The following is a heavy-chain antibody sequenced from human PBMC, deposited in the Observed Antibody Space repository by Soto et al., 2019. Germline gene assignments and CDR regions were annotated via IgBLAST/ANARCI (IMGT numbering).Heavy chain of an antibody. D-gene: IGHD6-13*01. J-gene: IGHJ5*02. CDR3: AKDPRYSRGNSGWFDP. CDR1: GFTFSSYA. CDR2: ISGRGGST. V-gene: IGHV3-23*01. Sequence: EVQLLESGGGLVQPGRSLRLSCAASGFTFSSYAMSWVRQAPGKGLEWVSAISGRGGSTYYADSVKGRFTISRDNSKNALYLQMNSLRAEDTAVYYCAKDPRYSRGNSGWFDPWGQGTLVTVSS.